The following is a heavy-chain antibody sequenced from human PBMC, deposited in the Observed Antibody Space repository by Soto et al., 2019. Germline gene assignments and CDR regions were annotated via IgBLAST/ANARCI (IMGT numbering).Heavy chain of an antibody. D-gene: IGHD2-15*01. Sequence: ASVKVSCKASGGTFSSYTISWVRQAPGQGLEWMGRIIPILGIANYAQKFQGRATITADKSTSTAYMELSSLRSEDTAVYYCASVGRAYYYGMDVWGQGTTVTVSS. CDR1: GGTFSSYT. J-gene: IGHJ6*02. CDR2: IIPILGIA. CDR3: ASVGRAYYYGMDV. V-gene: IGHV1-69*02.